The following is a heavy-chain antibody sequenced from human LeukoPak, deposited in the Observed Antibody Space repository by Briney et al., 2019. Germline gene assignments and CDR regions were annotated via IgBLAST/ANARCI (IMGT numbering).Heavy chain of an antibody. V-gene: IGHV3-21*01. CDR1: GFTFSSYS. J-gene: IGHJ4*02. CDR2: ISSSSSYI. D-gene: IGHD4-17*01. Sequence: GGSLGLSCAASGFTFSSYSMNWVRQAPGKGLEWVSSISSSSSYIYYADSVKGRFTISRDNAKNSLYLQMNSLRAEDTAVYYCARDLPVTIDYWGQGTLVTVSS. CDR3: ARDLPVTIDY.